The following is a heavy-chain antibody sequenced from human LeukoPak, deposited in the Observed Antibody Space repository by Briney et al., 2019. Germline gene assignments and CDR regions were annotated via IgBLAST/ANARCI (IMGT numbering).Heavy chain of an antibody. Sequence: WGSLRLSCAASGFSLTYAWMSWVRQVPGKGLEWVGQIRSKSDGGTTDYAAPVKGRFTISRDDSKNTLYVQMTSLKTEDTAVYYCTTDGATVPWYAFDIWGQGTMVTVSS. J-gene: IGHJ3*02. V-gene: IGHV3-15*01. CDR1: GFSLTYAW. CDR2: IRSKSDGGTT. D-gene: IGHD4-17*01. CDR3: TTDGATVPWYAFDI.